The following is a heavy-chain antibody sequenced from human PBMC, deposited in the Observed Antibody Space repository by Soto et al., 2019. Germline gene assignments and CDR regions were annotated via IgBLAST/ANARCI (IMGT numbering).Heavy chain of an antibody. CDR3: GRDLTSNANCIDP. V-gene: IGHV4-30-4*01. D-gene: IGHD2-2*01. CDR1: GDYIHVGGYY. J-gene: IGHJ5*02. CDR2: IYYTGKT. Sequence: PSETLSRTCSVSGDYIHVGGYYWTWILQRPGKGLEWMGYIYYTGKTYYNPSLESRLTMSVDRSKNQFSLRLTSVTAADTAVYFCGRDLTSNANCIDPWGQGTLVTVSS.